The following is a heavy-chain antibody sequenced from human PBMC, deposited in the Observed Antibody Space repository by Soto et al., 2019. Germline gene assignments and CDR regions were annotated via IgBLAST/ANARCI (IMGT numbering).Heavy chain of an antibody. CDR1: GFTFSSYG. D-gene: IGHD2-15*01. CDR3: AREVYCSGGSCYSWDYYYYGMDV. CDR2: IWYDGSNK. V-gene: IGHV3-33*01. Sequence: SLRLSCSAYGFTFSSYGMHWVRQAPGKGLEWVAVIWYDGSNKYYADSVKGRFTISRDNSKNTLYLQMNSLRAEDTAVYYCAREVYCSGGSCYSWDYYYYGMDVWGQGTTVTVSS. J-gene: IGHJ6*02.